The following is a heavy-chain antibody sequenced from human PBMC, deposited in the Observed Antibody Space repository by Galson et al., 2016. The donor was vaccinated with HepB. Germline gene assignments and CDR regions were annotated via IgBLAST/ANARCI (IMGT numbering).Heavy chain of an antibody. CDR1: GFPFSSYW. Sequence: SLRLSCAASGFPFSSYWTSWVRQAPGKGLEWVANIKQDGSEIYYVDSVKGRFTISRDNAKNSLYLQMNSLRAEDTAVYYCARAGSSYGILDYWGQGTLVTVSS. V-gene: IGHV3-7*01. D-gene: IGHD5-18*01. CDR3: ARAGSSYGILDY. CDR2: IKQDGSEI. J-gene: IGHJ4*02.